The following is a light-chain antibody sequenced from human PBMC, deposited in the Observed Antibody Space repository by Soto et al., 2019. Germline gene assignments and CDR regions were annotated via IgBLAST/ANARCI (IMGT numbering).Light chain of an antibody. Sequence: EIVITQAPGTVSLSPGETATLCCRASQSVSSNYVAWFHQKPGQAPRLLIYGASSRATGVPDRFSASGSGTDFTLTISRLEPEDFAVYYCQQYGRSPFTFGPGTKVDIK. CDR2: GAS. CDR3: QQYGRSPFT. CDR1: QSVSSNY. V-gene: IGKV3-20*01. J-gene: IGKJ3*01.